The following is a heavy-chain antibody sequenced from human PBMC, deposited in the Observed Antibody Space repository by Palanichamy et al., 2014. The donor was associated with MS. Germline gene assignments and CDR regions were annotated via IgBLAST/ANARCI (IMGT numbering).Heavy chain of an antibody. J-gene: IGHJ5*02. V-gene: IGHV6-1*01. CDR1: GDSVSSSSAA. CDR2: TYYRSNWNS. CDR3: ARGWALDP. Sequence: QVRLQQSGPGLVKPSQTLSLTCAISGDSVSSSSAAWNWIRQSPSRGLEWLGRTYYRSNWNSDYAAFVKGRITINADTSKNQFSLQLTSLTPEDTAVYYCARGWALDPWGQGTLVTVSS. D-gene: IGHD1-26*01.